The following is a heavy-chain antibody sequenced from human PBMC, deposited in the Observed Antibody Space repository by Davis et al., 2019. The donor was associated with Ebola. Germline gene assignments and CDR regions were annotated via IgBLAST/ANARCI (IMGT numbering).Heavy chain of an antibody. CDR3: ARAVHNEDLDY. CDR1: GFIFSDYA. J-gene: IGHJ4*01. CDR2: ISHSSRER. Sequence: GESLKIPCAASGFIFSDYAMHWVRQAPGKGLEWVAVISHSSRERFYADSVKGRFTISRDNSENTLYLQMNSLTTDDTAVYYCARAVHNEDLDYWGQGTPVTVSS. V-gene: IGHV3-30*04. D-gene: IGHD3-3*01.